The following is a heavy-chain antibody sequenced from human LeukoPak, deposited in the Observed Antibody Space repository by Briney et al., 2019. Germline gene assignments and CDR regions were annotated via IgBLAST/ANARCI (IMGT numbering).Heavy chain of an antibody. V-gene: IGHV3-23*01. Sequence: SGSGGSTYYAASVKGRFTISRDNSKNTLYLQMNSLRAEDTAVYYCAKDGSTVRGERKTNDYWGQGTLVTVSS. D-gene: IGHD3-10*01. J-gene: IGHJ4*02. CDR2: SGSGGST. CDR3: AKDGSTVRGERKTNDY.